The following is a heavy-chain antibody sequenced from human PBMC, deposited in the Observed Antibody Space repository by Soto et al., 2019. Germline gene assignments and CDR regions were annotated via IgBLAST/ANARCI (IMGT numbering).Heavy chain of an antibody. V-gene: IGHV4-59*01. CDR1: GGSISSYY. CDR2: IYYSGST. J-gene: IGHJ6*02. CDR3: ARVFGYDFWSGGVSYGMDV. D-gene: IGHD3-3*01. Sequence: LSLTCTVSGGSISSYYWSWIRQPPGKGLEWIGYIYYSGSTNYNPSLKSRVTISVDTSKNQFSLKLSSVTAADTAVYYCARVFGYDFWSGGVSYGMDVWGQGTTVTVSS.